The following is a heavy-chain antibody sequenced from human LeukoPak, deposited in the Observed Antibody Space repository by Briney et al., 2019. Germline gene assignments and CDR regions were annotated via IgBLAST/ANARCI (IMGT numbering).Heavy chain of an antibody. D-gene: IGHD3-3*01. CDR3: ARAAKKLRFLEWFTSPFDY. CDR1: GGSISSGDYY. J-gene: IGHJ4*02. CDR2: IYYSGST. V-gene: IGHV4-30-4*08. Sequence: SQTLSLTCTVSGGSISSGDYYWSWICQPPGKGLEWIGYIYYSGSTYYNPSLKSRVTISVDTSKNQFSLKLSSVTAADTAVYYCARAAKKLRFLEWFTSPFDYWGQGTLVTVSS.